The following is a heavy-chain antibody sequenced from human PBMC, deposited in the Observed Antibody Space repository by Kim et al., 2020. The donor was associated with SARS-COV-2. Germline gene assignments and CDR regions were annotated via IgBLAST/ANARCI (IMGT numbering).Heavy chain of an antibody. D-gene: IGHD3-10*01. CDR2: ISGSGGST. V-gene: IGHV3-23*01. CDR3: AKAGYSYYYGSGSYYNGIDY. CDR1: GFTFSSYA. J-gene: IGHJ4*02. Sequence: GGSLRLSCAASGFTFSSYAMSWVRQAPGKGLEWVSAISGSGGSTYYADSVKGRFTISRDNSKNTLYLQMNSLRAEDTAVYYCAKAGYSYYYGSGSYYNGIDYWGQGTLVTVSS.